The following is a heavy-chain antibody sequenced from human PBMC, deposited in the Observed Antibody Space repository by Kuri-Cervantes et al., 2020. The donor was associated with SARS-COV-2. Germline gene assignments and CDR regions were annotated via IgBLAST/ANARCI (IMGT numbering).Heavy chain of an antibody. CDR1: GGSISSSSYY. CDR3: ARVVVTATYYFDC. V-gene: IGHV4-39*01. CDR2: IYYSGST. D-gene: IGHD2-21*02. J-gene: IGHJ4*02. Sequence: ESLKISCTVSGGSISSSSYYWGWIRQPPGKGLEWIGSIYYSGSTYYNPSLKSRVTISVDTSKNQFSLRLTSVTAADTAVYYCARVVVTATYYFDCWGQGTLVTVSS.